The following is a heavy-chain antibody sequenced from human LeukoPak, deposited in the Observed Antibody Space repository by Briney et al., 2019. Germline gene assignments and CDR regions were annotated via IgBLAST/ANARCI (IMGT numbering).Heavy chain of an antibody. CDR2: IYHSGST. D-gene: IGHD5-12*01. V-gene: IGHV4-39*01. Sequence: SETLSLTCTVSGGSISSSSYYWGWIRQPPGKGLEWIGSIYHSGSTYYNPSLKSRVTISVDTSKNQFSLKLSSVTAADTAVYYCARHYGGYANYWGQGTLVTVSS. CDR1: GGSISSSSYY. CDR3: ARHYGGYANY. J-gene: IGHJ4*02.